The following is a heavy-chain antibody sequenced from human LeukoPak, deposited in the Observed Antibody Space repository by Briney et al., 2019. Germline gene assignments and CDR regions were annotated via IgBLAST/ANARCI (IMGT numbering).Heavy chain of an antibody. CDR1: GFTFSSYG. D-gene: IGHD5-18*01. V-gene: IGHV3-30*02. CDR3: AKDAAYNYAYSFDY. J-gene: IGHJ4*02. Sequence: PGGSLRLSCAASGFTFSSYGMHWVRQAPGKGLEWVAFIPYDGTNQYYADSVKGRFIISRDKSKNKLYLQINSLRVEDTAVYYCAKDAAYNYAYSFDYWGQGTLLIVSS. CDR2: IPYDGTNQ.